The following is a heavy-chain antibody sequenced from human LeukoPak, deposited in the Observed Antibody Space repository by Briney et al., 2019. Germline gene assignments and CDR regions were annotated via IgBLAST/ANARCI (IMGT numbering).Heavy chain of an antibody. CDR2: IHPRESET. CDR1: GYSFTSYW. V-gene: IGHV5-51*01. Sequence: PGESLKISCKGSGYSFTSYWIGWVRQMPGKGLEWMGIIHPRESETRYSPSFQGQVTMSADKSITTAYLQWNSLKVSDTAMYYCARRTYDVLTGTPSSVRKNWFDSWGQGTLVTVSS. CDR3: ARRTYDVLTGTPSSVRKNWFDS. D-gene: IGHD3-9*01. J-gene: IGHJ5*01.